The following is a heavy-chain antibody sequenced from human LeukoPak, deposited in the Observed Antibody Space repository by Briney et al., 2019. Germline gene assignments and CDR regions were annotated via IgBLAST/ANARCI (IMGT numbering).Heavy chain of an antibody. V-gene: IGHV3-21*01. CDR3: ARVPHGYSYGYVPFFDY. J-gene: IGHJ4*02. CDR2: VSSTSSFI. Sequence: GGSLRLSCAASGFTFSSYSINWVRQAPGKGLEWVSCVSSTSSFIYYADSVKGRFTISRDNAKNSLYLQMNSLRAEDTAVYYCARVPHGYSYGYVPFFDYWGQGTLVTVSS. D-gene: IGHD5-18*01. CDR1: GFTFSSYS.